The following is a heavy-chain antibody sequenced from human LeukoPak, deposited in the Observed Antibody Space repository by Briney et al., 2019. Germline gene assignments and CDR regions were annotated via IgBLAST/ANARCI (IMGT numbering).Heavy chain of an antibody. V-gene: IGHV1-69*06. CDR1: GGTFSSYA. D-gene: IGHD6-6*01. CDR2: IIPIFGTA. CDR3: ATGVLVPGFDY. J-gene: IGHJ4*02. Sequence: SVKVSCKASGGTFSSYAISWVRQAPGQGLEWMGGIIPIFGTANYAQKFQGRVTMTEDTSTDTAYMELSSLRSEDTAVYYCATGVLVPGFDYWGQGTLVTVSS.